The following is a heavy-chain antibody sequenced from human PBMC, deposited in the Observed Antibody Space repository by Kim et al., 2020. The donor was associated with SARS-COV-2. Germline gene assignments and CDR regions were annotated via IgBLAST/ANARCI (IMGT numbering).Heavy chain of an antibody. D-gene: IGHD2-2*01. Sequence: GGSLRLSCAASGFTFSSYAMHWVRQAPGKGLEWVAVISYDGSNKYYADSVKGRFTISRDNSKNTLYLQMNSLRAEDTAVYYCATVVVPAATWFDPWGQGTLVTVSS. J-gene: IGHJ5*02. CDR1: GFTFSSYA. CDR2: ISYDGSNK. V-gene: IGHV3-30-3*01. CDR3: ATVVVPAATWFDP.